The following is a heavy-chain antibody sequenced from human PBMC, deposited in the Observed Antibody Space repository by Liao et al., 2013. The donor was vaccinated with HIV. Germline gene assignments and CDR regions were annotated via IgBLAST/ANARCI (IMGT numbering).Heavy chain of an antibody. CDR3: ARQLNWGSSWYFDL. V-gene: IGHV4-34*01. Sequence: QVQLQESGPGLLKPSETLSLTCAVYGGSFSGYYWSWIRQPPGKGLEWIGEINHSGSTNYNPSLKSRVTISVDTSKNQFSLKLSSVTAADTAVYYCARQLNWGSSWYFDLWGRGTLVTVSS. CDR2: INHSGST. J-gene: IGHJ2*01. D-gene: IGHD7-27*01. CDR1: GGSFSGYY.